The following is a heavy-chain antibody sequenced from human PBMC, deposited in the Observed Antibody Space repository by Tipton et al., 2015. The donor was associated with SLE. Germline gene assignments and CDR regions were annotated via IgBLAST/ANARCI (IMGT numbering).Heavy chain of an antibody. D-gene: IGHD4-17*01. Sequence: SLRLSCAASGFTFSSYWMNWVRQAPGKGLEWVSYISSSSTIYYADSVKGRFTITRDNAKNSLYLQMNSLRAEDTAVYYCARERSDDAFDIWGQGTMVTVSS. CDR2: ISSSSTI. CDR3: ARERSDDAFDI. CDR1: GFTFSSYW. V-gene: IGHV3-48*01. J-gene: IGHJ3*02.